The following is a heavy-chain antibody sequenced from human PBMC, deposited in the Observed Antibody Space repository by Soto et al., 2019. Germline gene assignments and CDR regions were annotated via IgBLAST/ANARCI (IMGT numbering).Heavy chain of an antibody. V-gene: IGHV4-39*01. CDR2: VYYRGRS. CDR3: VSQRTTVPTQAYFDY. J-gene: IGHJ4*02. Sequence: SETLSLTCTVSGGSVTNSSYYWGWIPQPPGKGLEWIGSVYYRGRSYSKSSVKSRVTISVDTSKNRFSLSLNSVTASDTAVYFCVSQRTTVPTQAYFDYWGPGALVTVSS. D-gene: IGHD4-17*01. CDR1: GGSVTNSSYY.